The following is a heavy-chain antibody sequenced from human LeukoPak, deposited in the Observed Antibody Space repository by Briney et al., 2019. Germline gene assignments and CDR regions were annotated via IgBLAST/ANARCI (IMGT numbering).Heavy chain of an antibody. CDR2: INPNSGGT. J-gene: IGHJ4*02. V-gene: IGHV1-2*02. CDR3: ARDFRRHGDY. Sequence: GASVKVSCKASGGTFSSYAISWVRQAPGQGLEWMGWINPNSGGTNYAQKFQGRVTMTRDTSISTAYMELSRLRSDDTAVYYCARDFRRHGDYWGQGTLVTVSS. CDR1: GGTFSSYA. D-gene: IGHD3-10*01.